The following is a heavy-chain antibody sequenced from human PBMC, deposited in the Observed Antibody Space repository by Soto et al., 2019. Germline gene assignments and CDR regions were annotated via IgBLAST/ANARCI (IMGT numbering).Heavy chain of an antibody. CDR3: ARVNDSGYFDY. CDR2: IGTAGDT. D-gene: IGHD2-21*02. J-gene: IGHJ4*02. V-gene: IGHV3-13*01. Sequence: EVQLVESGGGLVQPGGSLRLSCAASGFTFSSYDMHWVRQATGKGLEWVSAIGTAGDTYYPGSVKGRFTISRENAKNSLYLQMNSRRAGDTAVYYCARVNDSGYFDYWGQGTLVTVSS. CDR1: GFTFSSYD.